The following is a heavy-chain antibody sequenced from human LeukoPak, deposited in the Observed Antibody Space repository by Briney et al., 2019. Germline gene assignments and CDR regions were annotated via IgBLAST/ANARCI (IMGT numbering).Heavy chain of an antibody. V-gene: IGHV4-30-2*06. CDR2: IYHSGST. Sequence: SETLSLTCAVSGGSISSDGYSWSWIRQSPGKGLEWIGYIYHSGSTYYNPSLKGRVTISVDTSKNQFSLKLSSVTAADTAVYYCAGLVVASLIDYWGQGTLVTVSS. CDR3: AGLVVASLIDY. J-gene: IGHJ4*02. D-gene: IGHD6-19*01. CDR1: GGSISSDGYS.